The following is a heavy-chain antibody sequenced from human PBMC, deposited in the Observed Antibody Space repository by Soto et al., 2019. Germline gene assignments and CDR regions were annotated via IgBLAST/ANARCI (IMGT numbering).Heavy chain of an antibody. CDR1: GYRDPSNSAS. V-gene: IGHV6-1*01. CDR3: ARGRGRSYYGSAFDI. J-gene: IGHJ3*02. CDR2: TYYRSKWYN. Sequence: SQPLSLTCAISGYRDPSNSASCNWFRQSPSLGLEWLGRTYYRSKWYNDYAVSVKSRITINPDTSKNQFSLQLNSVTPEDTAVYYCARGRGRSYYGSAFDILGQGHMVTVS. D-gene: IGHD1-26*01.